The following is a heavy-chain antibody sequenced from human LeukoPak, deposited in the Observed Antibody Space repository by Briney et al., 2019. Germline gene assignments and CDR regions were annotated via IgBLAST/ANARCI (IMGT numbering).Heavy chain of an antibody. CDR1: GSTFSDYY. D-gene: IGHD2-15*01. Sequence: GGSLRLSCAASGSTFSDYYMTWIRQAPGKGLEWVSYISTSGSTISYTDSVRGRFTIPRDSAKNSLYLQMNSLRGEDTAVYYCARGVVLAANFDYWGQGTLVTVSS. CDR3: ARGVVLAANFDY. J-gene: IGHJ4*02. V-gene: IGHV3-11*01. CDR2: ISTSGSTI.